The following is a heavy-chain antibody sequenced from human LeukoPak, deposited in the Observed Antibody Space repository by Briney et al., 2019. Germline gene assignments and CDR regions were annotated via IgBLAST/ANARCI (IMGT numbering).Heavy chain of an antibody. CDR1: GGSFSGYY. D-gene: IGHD4-23*01. Sequence: SETLSFTCAVYGGSFSGYYWSWIRQPPGKGLEWIGYIYHSGSTYYNPSLKSRVTISVDRSKNQFSLKLSSVTAADTAVYYCAREVGGGHWFDPWGQGTLVTVSS. V-gene: IGHV4-30-2*01. J-gene: IGHJ5*02. CDR2: IYHSGST. CDR3: AREVGGGHWFDP.